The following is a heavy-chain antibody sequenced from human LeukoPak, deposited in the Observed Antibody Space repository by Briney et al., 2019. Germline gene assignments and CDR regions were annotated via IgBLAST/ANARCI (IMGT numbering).Heavy chain of an antibody. Sequence: PGGSLRLSCAASGFTFSTYWMHWVRQPPGKGLVWVSRIKGDGSSTSYADSVKGRFTISRDNANNTLYLQMHSLRAEDTATYYCARGASTWYGYCGQGSLVTASS. CDR2: IKGDGSST. CDR1: GFTFSTYW. V-gene: IGHV3-74*01. CDR3: ARGASTWYGY. D-gene: IGHD6-13*01. J-gene: IGHJ4*02.